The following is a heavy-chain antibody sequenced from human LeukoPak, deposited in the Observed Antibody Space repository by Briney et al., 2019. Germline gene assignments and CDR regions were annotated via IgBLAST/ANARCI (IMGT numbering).Heavy chain of an antibody. V-gene: IGHV3-11*01. J-gene: IGHJ2*01. Sequence: GGSLRLSCAASGFTFSDYYMSWIRQAPGKGLEWVSYISSSGSTIYYADSVKGRFTISRDNAKNSLYLQMNSLRAEDTAVYYCARVRRWLQVHWYLDLWGRGTLVTVSS. D-gene: IGHD5-24*01. CDR2: ISSSGSTI. CDR3: ARVRRWLQVHWYLDL. CDR1: GFTFSDYY.